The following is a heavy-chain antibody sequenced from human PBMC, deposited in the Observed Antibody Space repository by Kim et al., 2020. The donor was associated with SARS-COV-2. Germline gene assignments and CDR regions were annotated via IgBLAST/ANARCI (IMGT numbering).Heavy chain of an antibody. J-gene: IGHJ4*02. Sequence: SVKVSCKASGGTFSSYAISWVRQAPGQGLEWMGGIIPIFGTANYAQKFQGRVTITADESTSTAYMELSSLRSEDTAVYYCARDWGAYYYDSSGYFDWGQGTLVTVSS. CDR2: IIPIFGTA. CDR1: GGTFSSYA. CDR3: ARDWGAYYYDSSGYFD. V-gene: IGHV1-69*13. D-gene: IGHD3-22*01.